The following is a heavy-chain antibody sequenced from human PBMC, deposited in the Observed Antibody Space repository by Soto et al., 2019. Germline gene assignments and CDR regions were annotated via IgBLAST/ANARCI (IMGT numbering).Heavy chain of an antibody. V-gene: IGHV3-48*01. J-gene: IGHJ4*02. CDR1: GFTFSSYS. CDR2: ISSSSSTI. CDR3: ARGSSSWYLDY. D-gene: IGHD6-13*01. Sequence: EVQLVESGGGLVQPGGSLRLSCAASGFTFSSYSMNWVRQAPGKGLEWVSYISSSSSTIYYADSVKGRFTISRDNAKNSLYLQMNSLRAEDTAVYYCARGSSSWYLDYWGQGTLVTVSS.